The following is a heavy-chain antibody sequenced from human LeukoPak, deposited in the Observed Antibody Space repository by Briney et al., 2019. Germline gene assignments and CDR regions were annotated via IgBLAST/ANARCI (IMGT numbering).Heavy chain of an antibody. J-gene: IGHJ4*02. V-gene: IGHV4-39*01. CDR1: GGSISSSSYY. Sequence: SETLSLTCTVSGGSISSSSYYWGWIRQPPGKGLEWIGSIYYSGSTYYNPSLKSRVTISVDTSKNQFSLKLSSVTAADTAVYYCARHYSVTGTTSPFDYWGQGTLVTVSS. D-gene: IGHD1-7*01. CDR3: ARHYSVTGTTSPFDY. CDR2: IYYSGST.